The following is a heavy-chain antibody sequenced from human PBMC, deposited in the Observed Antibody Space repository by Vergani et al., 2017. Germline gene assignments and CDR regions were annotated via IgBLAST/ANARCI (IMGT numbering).Heavy chain of an antibody. CDR3: TRDENWNNCDYYYDMDV. CDR2: IRSKHYGGTT. V-gene: IGHV3-49*03. D-gene: IGHD1/OR15-1a*01. J-gene: IGHJ6*03. CDR1: GFSFGDYA. Sequence: EVQLVESGGGLEQPGRSLRLSCTASGFSFGDYAMSWFRQAPGKGLDWLGFIRSKHYGGTTEYAASVKGRFSISRDDSRSIAYLQMNSLKTEDTAVYYCTRDENWNNCDYYYDMDVWGKGTSVTVSS.